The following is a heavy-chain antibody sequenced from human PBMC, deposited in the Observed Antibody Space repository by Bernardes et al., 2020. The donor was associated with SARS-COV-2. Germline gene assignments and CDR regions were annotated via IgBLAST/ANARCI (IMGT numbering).Heavy chain of an antibody. J-gene: IGHJ4*02. CDR1: GYTFTNYD. Sequence: SVKVSCKASGYTFTNYDINWVRQATGQGLEWLGWMNPNIGNTGYAQKFQGRLTMTKNTSISTVYMNLRSLGSEDTAVYFCARGPAWTQFGSSPYYFDYWGQGTLVTVSS. CDR2: MNPNIGNT. CDR3: ARGPAWTQFGSSPYYFDY. D-gene: IGHD6-13*01. V-gene: IGHV1-8*01.